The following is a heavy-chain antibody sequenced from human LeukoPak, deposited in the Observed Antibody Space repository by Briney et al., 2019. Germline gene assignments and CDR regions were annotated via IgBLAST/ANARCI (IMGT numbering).Heavy chain of an antibody. CDR2: ITSSGSYI. CDR3: AKLVVPAEYYFDY. Sequence: PGGSLRLSCAASGFTVSSNYMNWVRQAPGKGLEWVSSITSSGSYIYYADSVKGRFTISRDNSKNTLYLQMNSLRAEDTAVYYCAKLVVPAEYYFDYWGQGTLVTVSS. CDR1: GFTVSSNY. D-gene: IGHD2-2*01. J-gene: IGHJ4*02. V-gene: IGHV3-21*01.